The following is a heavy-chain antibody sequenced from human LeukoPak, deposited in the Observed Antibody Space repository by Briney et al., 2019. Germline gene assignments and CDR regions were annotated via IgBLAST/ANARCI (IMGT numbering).Heavy chain of an antibody. Sequence: PGGSLRLSCATSGFPFSAYDMHWVRQAPGKGLEWVSAFGSAGDTYYPGAVKGRFTISRDNSKNTLYLQMNSLRAEDTAVYYCARRGREMATTLYYFDYWGQGTLVTVSS. D-gene: IGHD5-24*01. CDR2: FGSAGDT. CDR1: GFPFSAYD. V-gene: IGHV3-13*01. CDR3: ARRGREMATTLYYFDY. J-gene: IGHJ4*02.